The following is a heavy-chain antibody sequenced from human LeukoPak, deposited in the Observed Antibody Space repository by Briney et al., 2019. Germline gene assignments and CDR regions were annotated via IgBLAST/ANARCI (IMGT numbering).Heavy chain of an antibody. D-gene: IGHD6-13*01. CDR3: ARGFGGSSWYHPSLSWFDR. V-gene: IGHV4-39*07. Sequence: SETLSLTCTVSGDSSYNRIYYWGWIRQPPGKGLEWIGSIDYGGSTYYNPSLKSRATISVDTSKNQFSLKLSSVTAADTAVYYCARGFGGSSWYHPSLSWFDRWGQGTLVTVSS. CDR2: IDYGGST. CDR1: GDSSYNRIYY. J-gene: IGHJ5*02.